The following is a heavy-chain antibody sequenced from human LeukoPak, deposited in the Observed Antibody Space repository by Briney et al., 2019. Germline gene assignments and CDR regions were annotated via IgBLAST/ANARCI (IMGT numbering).Heavy chain of an antibody. CDR2: TYYRSKWYN. V-gene: IGHV6-1*01. Sequence: SQTLSPTCALSGDILSSNSAAWNWIRQSPSRGLEWLGRTYYRSKWYNDYAVSVKSRITINPDTSKNQFSLQLNSVTPEDTAVYYCASLGYWGDWGFVDVWGQGTTVTVSS. CDR1: GDILSSNSAA. J-gene: IGHJ6*02. CDR3: ASLGYWGDWGFVDV. D-gene: IGHD2-15*01.